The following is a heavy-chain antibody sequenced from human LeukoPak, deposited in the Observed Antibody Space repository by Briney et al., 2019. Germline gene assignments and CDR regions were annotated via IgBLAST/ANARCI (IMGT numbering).Heavy chain of an antibody. V-gene: IGHV4-4*07. CDR2: IYTSGTT. D-gene: IGHD6-13*01. CDR3: ARAYSSSWYFNWFDP. CDR1: GGSISSYY. J-gene: IGHJ5*02. Sequence: KTSETLSLTCTVSGGSISSYYWSWIRQPAGKGLEWIGRIYTSGTTYYNPSLKTRVTISVDTSKNQFSLKLSSVTAADTAVYFCARAYSSSWYFNWFDPWGQGTLVTVSS.